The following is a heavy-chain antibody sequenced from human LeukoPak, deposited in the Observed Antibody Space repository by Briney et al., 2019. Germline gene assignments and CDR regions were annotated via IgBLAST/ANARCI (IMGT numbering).Heavy chain of an antibody. D-gene: IGHD3-10*01. J-gene: IGHJ5*02. CDR3: ARGGTYCPGVRGLDWFDP. CDR1: GYTFTGYY. V-gene: IGHV1-2*02. CDR2: INPNSGGT. Sequence: ASVKVSCKASGYTFTGYYMHWVRQAPGQGLEWMGWINPNSGGTNYAQKFQGRVTMTRDTSISTAYMELSRLRSDDTAVYYCARGGTYCPGVRGLDWFDPWGQGTLVTVSS.